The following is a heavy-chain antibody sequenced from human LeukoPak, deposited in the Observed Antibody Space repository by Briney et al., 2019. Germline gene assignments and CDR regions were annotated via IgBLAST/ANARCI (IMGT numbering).Heavy chain of an antibody. V-gene: IGHV3-30*18. CDR1: GFTFSSYG. D-gene: IGHD3-9*01. J-gene: IGHJ4*02. CDR3: AKEQENFDSGALSY. CDR2: ISYDGSNK. Sequence: GGSLRLSCAASGFTFSSYGMHWVHQAPSKGLEWVAVISYDGSNKYYADSVKGRFTISRDNSKNTLYLQMNSLRAEDTAVYYCAKEQENFDSGALSYWGQGTLVTVSS.